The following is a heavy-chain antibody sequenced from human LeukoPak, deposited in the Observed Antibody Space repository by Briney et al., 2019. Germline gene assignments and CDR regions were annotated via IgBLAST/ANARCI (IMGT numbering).Heavy chain of an antibody. CDR3: ARTPYYYSYMDV. D-gene: IGHD1-1*01. J-gene: IGHJ6*03. Sequence: SETLSLTCTVSGGSISSSSYYWGWIRQPPGKGLEWIATIYYSGSTYYNPYLKSRVTISVDTSKNQFSLKLNSVTATDTAVYYCARTPYYYSYMDVWGKGTTVTVSS. CDR1: GGSISSSSYY. V-gene: IGHV4-39*01. CDR2: IYYSGST.